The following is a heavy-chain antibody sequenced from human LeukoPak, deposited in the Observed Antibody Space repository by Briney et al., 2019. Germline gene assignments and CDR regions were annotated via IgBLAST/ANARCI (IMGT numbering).Heavy chain of an antibody. CDR1: GFTFSSYA. V-gene: IGHV3-33*01. Sequence: GSLRLSCAASGFTFSSYAMHWVRQAPGKGLEWVAVIWGDENHKYYGDSVRGRFTISRDNAKNTLYSQMDSLRVEDTAVYYCARDVGSAPFDYWGQGTLVTVSS. CDR3: ARDVGSAPFDY. J-gene: IGHJ4*02. D-gene: IGHD6-25*01. CDR2: IWGDENHK.